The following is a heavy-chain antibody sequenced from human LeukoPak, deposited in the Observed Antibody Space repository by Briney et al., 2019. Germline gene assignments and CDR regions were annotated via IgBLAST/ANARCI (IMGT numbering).Heavy chain of an antibody. CDR2: IYYSGST. CDR1: GGSISSYY. D-gene: IGHD3-10*01. Sequence: SETLSLTCTVSGGSISSYYWSWIRQPPGKGLEWIGYIYYSGSTNYNPSLKSRVTISVDTSKNQFSLKLSSVTAADTAVYYCARQGFTMVRGVTYGMDVWGQGTTVTVSS. V-gene: IGHV4-59*08. CDR3: ARQGFTMVRGVTYGMDV. J-gene: IGHJ6*02.